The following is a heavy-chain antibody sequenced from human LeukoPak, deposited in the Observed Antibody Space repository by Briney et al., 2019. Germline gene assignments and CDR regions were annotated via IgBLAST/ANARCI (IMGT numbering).Heavy chain of an antibody. V-gene: IGHV2-5*02. J-gene: IGHJ4*02. CDR3: ARRGGGGCFDY. D-gene: IGHD6-19*01. CDR2: IYWDDEK. Sequence: ESGPTLVNPTQTLTLTCTVSGFSLTTSGVGVGWIRQPPGKALEWLALIYWDDEKRYSPSLKSRLTITKDTSKNQVVLTMTNMDPVDTATYYCARRGGGGCFDYWGQGTLVTVSS. CDR1: GFSLTTSGVG.